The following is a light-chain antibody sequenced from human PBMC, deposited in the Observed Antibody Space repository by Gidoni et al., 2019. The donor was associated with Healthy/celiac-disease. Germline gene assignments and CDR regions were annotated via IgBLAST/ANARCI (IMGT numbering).Light chain of an antibody. V-gene: IGLV1-44*01. CDR1: SSNIGSNT. Sequence: QSVLTQPPSASGTPGQRVTISCSGSSSNIGSNTVNWYQQLPGTAPKLLIYSNNQRPSWVHERFSGSKSGTSAALAISGLQSEDEADYYCAAWDDSLNGQGVFGGGTKLTVL. J-gene: IGLJ3*02. CDR3: AAWDDSLNGQGV. CDR2: SNN.